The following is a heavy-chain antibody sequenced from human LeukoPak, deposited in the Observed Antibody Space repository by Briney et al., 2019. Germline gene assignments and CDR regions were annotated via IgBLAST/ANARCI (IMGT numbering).Heavy chain of an antibody. CDR3: ARCAVAAAGDY. CDR1: GLTLSSYW. J-gene: IGHJ4*02. Sequence: PGGSLRLSCAASGLTLSSYWMSWVRQAPGKGPEWVANIKPDGSGKYYVDSVKGRFTISRDNAENSLFLHMNSLRAEDTAVYYCARCAVAAAGDYWGRGTLVTVSS. CDR2: IKPDGSGK. D-gene: IGHD6-13*01. V-gene: IGHV3-7*01.